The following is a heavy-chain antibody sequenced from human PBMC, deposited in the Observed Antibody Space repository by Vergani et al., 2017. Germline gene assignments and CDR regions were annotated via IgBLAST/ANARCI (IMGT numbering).Heavy chain of an antibody. V-gene: IGHV3-9*01. Sequence: EVQLVESGGGLVQPGRSLRLSCAASGFTFDDYAMNWVRQAPGKGLEWVSGISWSSGRIGYADSVKGRFTISRDNAKNSLYLQMNSLRAEDTALYYCAKGLGYCSGGSCAVAFDYWGQGTLVTVSS. J-gene: IGHJ4*02. CDR3: AKGLGYCSGGSCAVAFDY. D-gene: IGHD2-15*01. CDR2: ISWSSGRI. CDR1: GFTFDDYA.